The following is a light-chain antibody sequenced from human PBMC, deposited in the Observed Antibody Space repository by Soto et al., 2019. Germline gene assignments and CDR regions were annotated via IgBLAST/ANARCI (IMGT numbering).Light chain of an antibody. CDR3: QQYGSTPRT. J-gene: IGKJ1*01. CDR1: QSVSSSY. Sequence: EIVLTQSPGTLSLSPGDRATLSCRASQSVSSSYLAWYQQKPGQAPRLVIYDASRRATGIPDRFSGSVSGTDLTITISRLEPEDFEVYYGQQYGSTPRTFGQGTKVDIK. V-gene: IGKV3-20*01. CDR2: DAS.